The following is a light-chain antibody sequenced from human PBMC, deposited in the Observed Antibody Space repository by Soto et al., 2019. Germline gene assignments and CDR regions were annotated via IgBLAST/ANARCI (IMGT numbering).Light chain of an antibody. CDR2: GAS. V-gene: IGKV3-15*01. CDR1: QSVSSD. CDR3: QQYNKWPPIT. J-gene: IGKJ5*01. Sequence: EIVMTQSPATLSVSPGERATLSCRASQSVSSDLAWYQQKPGQAPRLLISGASIRAIGIPARFSGSGSGTEFTLTISSLQSEDSAVYYCQQYNKWPPITFGQGTRLEI.